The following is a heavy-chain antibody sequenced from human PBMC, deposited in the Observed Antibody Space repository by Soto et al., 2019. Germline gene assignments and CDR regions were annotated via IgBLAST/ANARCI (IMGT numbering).Heavy chain of an antibody. D-gene: IGHD3-3*01. Sequence: GGSLRLSCAASGFTFSSYAMSWVRQAPGKGLEWVSAISGSGGSTYYADSVKGRFTISRDNSKNTLCLQMNSLRAEDTAVYYCASITIFGVVTPTRYYGMDVWGQGTTVTVYS. CDR2: ISGSGGST. CDR1: GFTFSSYA. CDR3: ASITIFGVVTPTRYYGMDV. V-gene: IGHV3-23*01. J-gene: IGHJ6*02.